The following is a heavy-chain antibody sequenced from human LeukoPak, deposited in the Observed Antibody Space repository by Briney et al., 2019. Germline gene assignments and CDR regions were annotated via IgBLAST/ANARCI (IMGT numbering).Heavy chain of an antibody. CDR1: GFPFSSYS. CDR3: ARDEYNWNVDAFDI. J-gene: IGHJ3*02. Sequence: GSLRLSCAASGFPFSSYSMNWVRQAPGKGLEWVSSISSSSSYIYYADSVKGRFTISRDNAKNSLYLQMNSLRAEDTAVYYCARDEYNWNVDAFDIWGQGTVVTVSS. D-gene: IGHD1-20*01. CDR2: ISSSSSYI. V-gene: IGHV3-21*01.